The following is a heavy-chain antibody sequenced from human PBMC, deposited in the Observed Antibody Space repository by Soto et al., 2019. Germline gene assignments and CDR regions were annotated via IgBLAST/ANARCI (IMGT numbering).Heavy chain of an antibody. CDR1: GGTFSSYA. CDR3: ARATTYYDFWSGYWFDP. Sequence: QVQLVQCGAEVKKPGSSVKVSCKASGGTFSSYAISWVRQAPGQGLEWMGGIIPIFGTANYAQKFQGRVTITADESTSTAYMELSSLRSEDTAVYYCARATTYYDFWSGYWFDPWGQGTLVTVSS. CDR2: IIPIFGTA. V-gene: IGHV1-69*01. J-gene: IGHJ5*02. D-gene: IGHD3-3*01.